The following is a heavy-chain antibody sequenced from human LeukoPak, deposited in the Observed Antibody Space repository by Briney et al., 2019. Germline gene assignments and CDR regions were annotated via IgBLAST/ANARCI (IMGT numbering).Heavy chain of an antibody. V-gene: IGHV4-39*07. Sequence: SETLSLTCTVSGGSINRNNYYWGWIRQPPGRGLEWIAGISYSGTTYYNPSLRSRVTISVDTSKNQFSLKLSSVTAADTAVYYCARAWSASYIFDMDVWGKGTTVTVSS. J-gene: IGHJ6*03. CDR2: ISYSGTT. D-gene: IGHD1-26*01. CDR3: ARAWSASYIFDMDV. CDR1: GGSINRNNYY.